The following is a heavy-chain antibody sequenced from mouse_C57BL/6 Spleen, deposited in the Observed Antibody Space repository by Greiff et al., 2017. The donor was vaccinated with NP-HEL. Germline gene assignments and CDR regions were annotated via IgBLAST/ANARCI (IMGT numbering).Heavy chain of an antibody. CDR2: ISDGGSYT. Sequence: EVHLVESGGGLVKPGGSLKLSCAASGFTFSSYAMSWVRQTPEKRLEWVATISDGGSYTYYPDNVKGRFTISRDNAKNNLYLQMSHLKSEDTAMYYCAREGGYYPFAYWGQGTLVTVSA. V-gene: IGHV5-4*01. CDR1: GFTFSSYA. CDR3: AREGGYYPFAY. D-gene: IGHD2-3*01. J-gene: IGHJ3*01.